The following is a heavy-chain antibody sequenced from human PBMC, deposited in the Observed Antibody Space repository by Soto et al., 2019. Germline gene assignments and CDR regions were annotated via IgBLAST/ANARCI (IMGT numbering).Heavy chain of an antibody. J-gene: IGHJ4*02. V-gene: IGHV3-23*01. CDR3: TTDRHYDYVWGSYRQDY. CDR1: GFTFSSYA. CDR2: ISDSGGST. Sequence: PGGSLRLSCAASGFTFSSYAMSWVRQAPGKGLEWVSAISDSGGSTYYAAPVKGRFTISRDDSKNTLYLQMNSLKTEDTAVYYCTTDRHYDYVWGSYRQDYWGQGTLVTVSS. D-gene: IGHD3-16*02.